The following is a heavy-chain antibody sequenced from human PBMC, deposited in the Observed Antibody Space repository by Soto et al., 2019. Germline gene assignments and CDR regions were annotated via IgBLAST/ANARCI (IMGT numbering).Heavy chain of an antibody. D-gene: IGHD3-22*01. J-gene: IGHJ4*02. V-gene: IGHV3-23*01. CDR1: GFTFSSYA. Sequence: GGSLRLSCAASGFTFSSYAMSWVRQAPGKGLEWVSAISGSGGSTYYADSVKGRFTISRDNSKNTLYLQMNSLRAEDTAVYYCAKGQVYQDYYDSRPKDYWGQGTFLTLSS. CDR2: ISGSGGST. CDR3: AKGQVYQDYYDSRPKDY.